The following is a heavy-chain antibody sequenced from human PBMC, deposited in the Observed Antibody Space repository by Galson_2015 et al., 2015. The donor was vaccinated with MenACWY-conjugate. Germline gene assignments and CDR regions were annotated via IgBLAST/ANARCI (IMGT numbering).Heavy chain of an antibody. D-gene: IGHD5-18*01. CDR1: GCTFGDYP. CDR2: ISGNLDHT. Sequence: PLTHTNEAPGCTFGDYPVPWVLYTPGYGLEWVGVISGNLDHTYYTDSVKGRFTISRDNSRNSLFLQMSSLRSEDTALYYCAKDGRDTGQPQYLDSWGQGTLVAVSS. J-gene: IGHJ4*02. V-gene: IGHV3-43*02. CDR3: AKDGRDTGQPQYLDS.